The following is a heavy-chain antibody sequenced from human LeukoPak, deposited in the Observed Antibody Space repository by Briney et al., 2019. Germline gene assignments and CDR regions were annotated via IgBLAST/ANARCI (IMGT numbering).Heavy chain of an antibody. Sequence: GSLRLSCAASGFTFSSYAMNWVRQAPGKGLEWVSSISSSSSYIYYADSVKGRFTISRDNAKNSLYLQMNSLRAEDTAVYYCARSKGRYSNYVSATPKDYWGQGTLVTVSS. CDR1: GFTFSSYA. CDR2: ISSSSSYI. D-gene: IGHD4-4*01. CDR3: ARSKGRYSNYVSATPKDY. V-gene: IGHV3-21*01. J-gene: IGHJ4*02.